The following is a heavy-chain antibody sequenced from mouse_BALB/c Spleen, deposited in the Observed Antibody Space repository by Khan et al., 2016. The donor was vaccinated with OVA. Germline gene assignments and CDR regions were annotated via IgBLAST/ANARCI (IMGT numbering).Heavy chain of an antibody. CDR3: KRHGYVAWFTY. V-gene: IGHV1S135*01. D-gene: IGHD2-2*01. CDR1: GYSFTSYY. CDR2: IDPFSGGI. Sequence: LQQSGPELMKPGASVKISCKASGYSFTSYYIHWIMQSHGKSLEWIGYIDPFSGGITYNQKFKGKATLTVDKSSSTAYIYFSNLTSEDSAFDYCKRHGYVAWFTYWGQGTLVTVSA. J-gene: IGHJ3*01.